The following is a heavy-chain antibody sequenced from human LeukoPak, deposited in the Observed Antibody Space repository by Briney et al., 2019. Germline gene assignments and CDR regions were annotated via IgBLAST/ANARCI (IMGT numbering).Heavy chain of an antibody. Sequence: ASVKVSCKASGYTFTDSYMHWVRQAPGQGLEWTGWINPNSGGTNYAQKFQGRVTMTRDTSISTAYMELSRLRSDDTAVYYCARGESTVVTGRAAHYWGQGTLVTVSS. J-gene: IGHJ4*02. D-gene: IGHD4-23*01. CDR3: ARGESTVVTGRAAHY. CDR2: INPNSGGT. CDR1: GYTFTDSY. V-gene: IGHV1-2*02.